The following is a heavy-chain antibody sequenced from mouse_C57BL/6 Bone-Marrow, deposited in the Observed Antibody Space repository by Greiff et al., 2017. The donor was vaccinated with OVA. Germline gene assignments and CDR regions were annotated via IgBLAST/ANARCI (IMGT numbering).Heavy chain of an antibody. V-gene: IGHV10-1*01. Sequence: EVKLVESGGGLVQPKGSLKLSCAASGFSFNTYAMNWVRQAPGKGLEWVARIRSKSNNYATYYADSVKDRFTISRDDSESMLYLQMNNLKTEDTAMYYCVRLPTYCYDGYAMDYWGQGTSVTVSS. CDR1: GFSFNTYA. J-gene: IGHJ4*01. D-gene: IGHD2-12*01. CDR2: IRSKSNNYAT. CDR3: VRLPTYCYDGYAMDY.